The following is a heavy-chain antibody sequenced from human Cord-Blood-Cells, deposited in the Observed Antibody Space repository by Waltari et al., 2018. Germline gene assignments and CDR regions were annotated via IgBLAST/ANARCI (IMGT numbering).Heavy chain of an antibody. CDR2: INHSGST. CDR3: ASPRYCSSTSCYAFDI. D-gene: IGHD2-2*01. J-gene: IGHJ3*02. CDR1: GGSFSGYY. Sequence: QVQLQQWGAGLLKPSETLSLTCAVYGGSFSGYYWIWIRQPPGKGLEWIGEINHSGSTNYNPSLKSRVTISVDTSKNQFSLKLSSVTAADTAVYYCASPRYCSSTSCYAFDIWGQGTMVTVSS. V-gene: IGHV4-34*01.